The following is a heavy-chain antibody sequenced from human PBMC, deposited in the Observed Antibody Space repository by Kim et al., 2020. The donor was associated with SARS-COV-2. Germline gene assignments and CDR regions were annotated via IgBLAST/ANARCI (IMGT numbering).Heavy chain of an antibody. J-gene: IGHJ4*02. CDR3: ATPSVGSSGYPSFFDY. CDR2: FDPEDGET. V-gene: IGHV1-24*01. Sequence: ASVKVSCKVSGYTLTELSMHWVRQAPGKGLEWMGGFDPEDGETIYAQKFQGRVTMTEDTSTDTAYMELSSLRSEDTAVYYCATPSVGSSGYPSFFDYWGQGTLVTVSS. CDR1: GYTLTELS. D-gene: IGHD3-22*01.